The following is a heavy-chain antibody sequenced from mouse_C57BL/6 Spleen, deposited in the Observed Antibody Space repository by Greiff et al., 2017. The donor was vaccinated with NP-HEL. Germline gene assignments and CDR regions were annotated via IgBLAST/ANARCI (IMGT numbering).Heavy chain of an antibody. CDR1: GFTFSSYA. V-gene: IGHV5-4*01. CDR3: ARDRGLTGAYYFDY. D-gene: IGHD4-1*01. J-gene: IGHJ2*01. Sequence: EVQLVESGGGLVKPGGSLKLSCAASGFTFSSYAMSWVRQTPEKRLEWVATISDGGSYTYYPDNVKGRFTISRDNAKNNLYLQMSHLKSEDTAMYYCARDRGLTGAYYFDYWGQGTTLTVSS. CDR2: ISDGGSYT.